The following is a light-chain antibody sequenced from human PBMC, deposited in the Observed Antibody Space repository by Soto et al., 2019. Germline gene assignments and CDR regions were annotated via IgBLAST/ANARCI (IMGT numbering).Light chain of an antibody. J-gene: IGKJ1*01. Sequence: EIVLTQSPGTLSLSPGERAILSCRASQSISSTYLAWHRQKPGQAPSLLIYAASSTTPGIPDRFSGSGSGTDFTLTISKLKPEDFAVYYCQQYYASSCTFGQETSVQIK. CDR3: QQYYASSCT. CDR1: QSISSTY. CDR2: AAS. V-gene: IGKV3-20*01.